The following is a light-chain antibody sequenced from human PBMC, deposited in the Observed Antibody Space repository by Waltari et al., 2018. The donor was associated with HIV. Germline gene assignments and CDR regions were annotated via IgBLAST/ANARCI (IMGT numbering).Light chain of an antibody. CDR3: SAWDSSLGEWV. CDR1: SSNVGNQG. J-gene: IGLJ2*01. CDR2: RNN. V-gene: IGLV10-54*04. Sequence: QAGLTQPPSVSMALRQTATLTCTGNSSNVGNQGAAWLQQHQGHPPKLLSYRNNNRPSGISYRFSASRSGNIAALNITGLQPEDESDYYCSAWDSSLGEWVFGGGTKLTVL.